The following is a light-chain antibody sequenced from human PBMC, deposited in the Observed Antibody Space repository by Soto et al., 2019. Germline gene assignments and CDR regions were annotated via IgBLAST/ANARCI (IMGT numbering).Light chain of an antibody. CDR1: SSNIGSNY. CDR2: DNN. CDR3: GTWYSSLSAVV. J-gene: IGLJ2*01. V-gene: IGLV1-51*01. Sequence: QSVLTQPPSVSAAPGQKVTISCSGSSSNIGSNYVSWYQQLPGTAPKLLIYDNNKRPSGIPDRFSGSKSGTSATLGITGLQTGDGADYYCGTWYSSLSAVVFGGGTKLTVL.